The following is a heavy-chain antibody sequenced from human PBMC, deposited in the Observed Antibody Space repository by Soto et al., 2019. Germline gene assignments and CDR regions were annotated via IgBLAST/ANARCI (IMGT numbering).Heavy chain of an antibody. J-gene: IGHJ4*02. CDR1: GGSISSYY. CDR2: IYYSGSI. D-gene: IGHD4-17*01. V-gene: IGHV4-59*01. Sequence: PSETLSLTCTVSGGSISSYYWSWIRQPPGKGLEWIGHIYYSGSINYNPSLKSRVTILIDTSKNQFSLKLKSVTAADTAVYYCTRDVTSYGDYGSGYFDYWGQGSLVTVSS. CDR3: TRDVTSYGDYGSGYFDY.